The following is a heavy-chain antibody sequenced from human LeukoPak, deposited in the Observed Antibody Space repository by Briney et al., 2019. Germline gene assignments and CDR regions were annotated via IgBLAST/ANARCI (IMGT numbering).Heavy chain of an antibody. V-gene: IGHV3-23*03. CDR3: ARGWYYDT. CDR1: GFTFSSYA. Sequence: GGSLRLSCAASGFTFSSYAMSWVRQAPGKGLEWVSVIYSGGSTYYADSVKGRFTISRDNSKNTLYLQMNSLRAEDTAVYYCARGWYYDTWGQGTLVTVSS. CDR2: IYSGGST. J-gene: IGHJ4*02. D-gene: IGHD3-22*01.